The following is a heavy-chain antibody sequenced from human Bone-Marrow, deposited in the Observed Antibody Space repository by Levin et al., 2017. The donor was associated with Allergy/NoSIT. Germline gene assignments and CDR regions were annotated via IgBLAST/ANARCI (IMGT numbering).Heavy chain of an antibody. Sequence: GESLKISCKASGYTFTNYPISWLRQAPGQGLEWMGWISPSNGIRKYSQDFEGRLTMATDTSTTTAYMELRSLSSADTAVYYCARLKGLDHFNLWGQGTLVIVSS. D-gene: IGHD3/OR15-3a*01. CDR3: ARLKGLDHFNL. CDR1: GYTFTNYP. V-gene: IGHV1-18*04. CDR2: ISPSNGIR. J-gene: IGHJ4*02.